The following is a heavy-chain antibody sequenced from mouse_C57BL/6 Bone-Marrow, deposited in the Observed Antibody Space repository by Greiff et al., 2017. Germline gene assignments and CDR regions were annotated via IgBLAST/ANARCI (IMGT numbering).Heavy chain of an antibody. CDR1: GYTFTDYY. CDR3: ERDVYDGLGDYAMDY. D-gene: IGHD2-2*01. Sequence: EVQLQQSGPELVKPGASVKISCKASGYTFTDYYMNWVKQSHGKSLEWIGGINPNNGGTSYNQKFKGKATMTADKSSSTAYMELRSLTSEDSAVXYGERDVYDGLGDYAMDYWGQGTSVTVSA. V-gene: IGHV1-26*01. CDR2: INPNNGGT. J-gene: IGHJ4*01.